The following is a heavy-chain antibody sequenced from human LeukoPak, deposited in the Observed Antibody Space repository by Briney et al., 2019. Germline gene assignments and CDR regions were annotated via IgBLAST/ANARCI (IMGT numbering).Heavy chain of an antibody. Sequence: SETLSLTCTVSGSSISSSSYYWGWIRQPPGRGLEWIGSIYYSGSTYYNPSLKSRVTISVDTSKNQFSLKLSSVTAADTAVYYCARQPYSSSTPFDYWGQGTLVTVSS. V-gene: IGHV4-39*01. J-gene: IGHJ4*02. CDR3: ARQPYSSSTPFDY. D-gene: IGHD6-6*01. CDR2: IYYSGST. CDR1: GSSISSSSYY.